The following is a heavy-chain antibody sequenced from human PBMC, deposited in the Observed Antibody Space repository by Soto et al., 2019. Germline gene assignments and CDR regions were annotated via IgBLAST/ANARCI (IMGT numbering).Heavy chain of an antibody. V-gene: IGHV3-7*04. J-gene: IGHJ4*02. CDR3: ARDWYMDF. Sequence: VQLVESGGGLVQPGGSLRLSCAASGFTFSNHWINWIRQTPGRGLECLAVIKQDGSEKYYADSVKGRFTVSRDNAMNSAYLQMNSLRVDDTAVYYCARDWYMDFWGQGTLVTVSS. CDR1: GFTFSNHW. D-gene: IGHD1-20*01. CDR2: IKQDGSEK.